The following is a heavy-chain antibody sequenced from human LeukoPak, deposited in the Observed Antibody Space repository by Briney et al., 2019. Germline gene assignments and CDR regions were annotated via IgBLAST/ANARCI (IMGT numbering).Heavy chain of an antibody. CDR2: IYYSGST. Sequence: SETLSLTCTVSGGSISSYYWSWIRQPPGKGLEWIGYIYYSGSTNYHPSPKSRVTISVDTSKNQFSLKLSSVTAADTAVYYCAREGGMITFGGVIDNDYWGQGTLVTVSS. D-gene: IGHD3-16*02. CDR1: GGSISSYY. CDR3: AREGGMITFGGVIDNDY. J-gene: IGHJ4*02. V-gene: IGHV4-59*01.